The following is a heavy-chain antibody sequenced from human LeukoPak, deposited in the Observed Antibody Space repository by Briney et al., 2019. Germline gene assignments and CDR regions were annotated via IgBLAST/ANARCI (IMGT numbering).Heavy chain of an antibody. CDR3: ARVRGGSYYPPDY. Sequence: SETLSLTCAVNAGSFTGYYWSWIRQPPGKGLEWIGEIDHTGSISYNPSLRSRVTISVDTFKNQFSLKLSSVTAADTAVYYCARVRGGSYYPPDYWGQGTLVTVSS. CDR1: AGSFTGYY. D-gene: IGHD1-26*01. J-gene: IGHJ4*02. CDR2: IDHTGSI. V-gene: IGHV4-34*01.